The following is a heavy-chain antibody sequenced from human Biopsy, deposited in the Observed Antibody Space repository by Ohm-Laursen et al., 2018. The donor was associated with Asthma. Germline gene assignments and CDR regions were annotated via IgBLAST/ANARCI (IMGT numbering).Heavy chain of an antibody. CDR2: IYSGGTS. CDR1: GFAVSRDH. V-gene: IGHV3-53*01. CDR3: AKDWKSLYVQYFFEY. Sequence: SLRLSCAVSGFAVSRDHMFWVRQAPGKGLEWVSVIYSGGTSHTADSVRGRFTISRDYSKNTLYLQMHSLRAEDTAVYYCAKDWKSLYVQYFFEYWGQGTLVTVSS. J-gene: IGHJ4*02. D-gene: IGHD5/OR15-5a*01.